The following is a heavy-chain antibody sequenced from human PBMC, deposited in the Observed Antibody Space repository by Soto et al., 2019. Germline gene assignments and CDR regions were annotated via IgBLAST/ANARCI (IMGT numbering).Heavy chain of an antibody. CDR1: GYTFTHYY. J-gene: IGHJ4*02. D-gene: IGHD5-18*01. Sequence: QVQLVQSGAEVKKPGASVKVSCKASGYTFTHYYINWGRQAPGQGLEWMGIINPNGGSTTYAQKFRAGFTMTRDTSTSTVYMELISLRSEDSAVYYCATSVNSAMAFDYWGQGTLVTVSS. V-gene: IGHV1-46*01. CDR3: ATSVNSAMAFDY. CDR2: INPNGGST.